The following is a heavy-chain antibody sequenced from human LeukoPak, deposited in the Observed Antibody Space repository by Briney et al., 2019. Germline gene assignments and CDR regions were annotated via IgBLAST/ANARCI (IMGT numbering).Heavy chain of an antibody. J-gene: IGHJ4*02. CDR1: GYTFTNYG. Sequence: ASVKVSCKASGYTFTNYGITWVRQAPGQGLEWMGWISAYNGNTSYAQKFQGRVAMTTETSTSTAYMELRSLRFDDTAVYYCARALVDGYKELGYWGQGTLVTVSS. CDR2: ISAYNGNT. V-gene: IGHV1-18*01. D-gene: IGHD5-24*01. CDR3: ARALVDGYKELGY.